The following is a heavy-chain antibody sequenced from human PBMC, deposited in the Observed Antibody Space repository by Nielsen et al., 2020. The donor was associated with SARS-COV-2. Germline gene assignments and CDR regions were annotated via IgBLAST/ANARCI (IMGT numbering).Heavy chain of an antibody. D-gene: IGHD1-26*01. CDR2: VYSDGST. J-gene: IGHJ4*02. Sequence: GGSLRLSCAASGFIVSSNYMSWVRQAPGKGLEWVAVVYSDGSTNYAESVKGRITIYRDNSKNSMYLQMNSLRAEDTAVYYCAREGVGATRYFDYWGQGTLVTVSS. V-gene: IGHV3-53*01. CDR3: AREGVGATRYFDY. CDR1: GFIVSSNY.